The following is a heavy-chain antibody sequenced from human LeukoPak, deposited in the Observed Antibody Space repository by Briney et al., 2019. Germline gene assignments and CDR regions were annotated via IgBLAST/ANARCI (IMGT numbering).Heavy chain of an antibody. CDR1: GGSISSYY. CDR2: IYYSGST. D-gene: IGHD2-2*01. J-gene: IGHJ3*02. V-gene: IGHV4-59*01. CDR3: ARIIVVPAAKAAFDI. Sequence: SETLSLTCTVSGGSISSYYWSWIRQPPGKGLEWIGYIYYSGSTNYNPSLKSRVTISVDTSKNQFSPRLSSVTAADTAVYYCARIIVVPAAKAAFDIWGQGTMVTVSS.